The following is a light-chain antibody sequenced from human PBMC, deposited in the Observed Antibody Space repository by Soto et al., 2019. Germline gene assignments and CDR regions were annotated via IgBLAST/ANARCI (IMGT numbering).Light chain of an antibody. CDR2: DVS. J-gene: IGLJ1*01. Sequence: QSALAKHPSAKGFPGQSVTISCTGTSNDLGRHDVVAGHQQHPAKGPSLMIYDVSKRPSAIPDRFSGSKSGYTAFMTVSGLQADDEADYYCSSFVGGNTYVFGTGTKVTVL. CDR3: SSFVGGNTYV. CDR1: SNDLGRHDV. V-gene: IGLV2-8*01.